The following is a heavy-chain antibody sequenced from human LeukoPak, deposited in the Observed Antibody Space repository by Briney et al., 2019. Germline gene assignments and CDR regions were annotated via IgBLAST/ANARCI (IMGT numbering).Heavy chain of an antibody. CDR2: IYYSGST. CDR1: GGSISSGAYY. D-gene: IGHD6-13*01. CDR3: ARGFFRRGIAAADS. Sequence: SETLSLTCTVSGGSISSGAYYWGWIRQPPGKGLEWIGNIYYSGSTYYNPSLKSRITISVDTSKNQFSLKLSSVTAADTAVYYCARGFFRRGIAAADSWGQGTLVTVSS. V-gene: IGHV4-39*07. J-gene: IGHJ4*02.